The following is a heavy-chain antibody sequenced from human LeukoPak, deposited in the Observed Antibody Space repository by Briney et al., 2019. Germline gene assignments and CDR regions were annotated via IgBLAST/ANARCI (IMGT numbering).Heavy chain of an antibody. CDR3: ARPRQGYGRGHYFDY. J-gene: IGHJ4*02. Sequence: SETPSLTCAVSGGSFSGYYWSWIRQSPEKGLEWIGEINDSGSSNYNPSLKSRVTISADTSKNQFSLKLSSVTAADTAVYYCARPRQGYGRGHYFDYWGQGTLVAVSS. V-gene: IGHV4-34*01. D-gene: IGHD1-1*01. CDR1: GGSFSGYY. CDR2: INDSGSS.